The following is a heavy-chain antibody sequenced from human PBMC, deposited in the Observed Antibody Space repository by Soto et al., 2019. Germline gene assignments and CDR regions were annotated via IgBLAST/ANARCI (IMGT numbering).Heavy chain of an antibody. CDR2: IYWDGDK. CDR3: AHRSDYYDSSGLGFDS. Sequence: QITLKESGPTLVKPTQTLTLTCTFSGFSLSTSGVGVGWIRQPPGKALEWLALIYWDGDKRYSPSPKSRLTIPKYSPENQLVFTMTNMDPVDTATYYCAHRSDYYDSSGLGFDSWGQGTLVTVSS. CDR1: GFSLSTSGVG. J-gene: IGHJ4*02. V-gene: IGHV2-5*02. D-gene: IGHD3-22*01.